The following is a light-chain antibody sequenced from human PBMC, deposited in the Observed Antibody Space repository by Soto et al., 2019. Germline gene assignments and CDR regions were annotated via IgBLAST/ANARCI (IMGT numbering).Light chain of an antibody. CDR3: QQRSSWPT. CDR1: QSVGSY. J-gene: IGKJ4*01. CDR2: DAS. Sequence: EIVLTQSPVTLSLSPGERATLSCRASQSVGSYLVWYQQKPGQAPRLLIFDASTRATDIPDRFSVSGSGTDFTLTISSLEPEDFAIYYCQQRSSWPTFGGGTRVEIK. V-gene: IGKV3-11*01.